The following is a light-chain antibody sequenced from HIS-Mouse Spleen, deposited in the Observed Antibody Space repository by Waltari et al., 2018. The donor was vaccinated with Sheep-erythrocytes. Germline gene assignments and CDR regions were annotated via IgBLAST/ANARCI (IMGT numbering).Light chain of an antibody. CDR1: QSVSSN. Sequence: ATLSCRASQSVSSNLAWYQQKPGQAPRPLIYGASTRATGIPARVSGSGSGTEFTLTISSMQSEDFAVYYCQQYNNWPPPYTFGQGTKLEIK. J-gene: IGKJ2*01. V-gene: IGKV3-15*01. CDR2: GAS. CDR3: QQYNNWPPPYT.